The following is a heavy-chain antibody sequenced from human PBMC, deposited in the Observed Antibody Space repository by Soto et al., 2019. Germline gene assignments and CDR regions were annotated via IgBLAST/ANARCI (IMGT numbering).Heavy chain of an antibody. J-gene: IGHJ4*02. CDR1: GGSISSSSYY. CDR2: IYYSGST. D-gene: IGHD3-22*01. V-gene: IGHV4-39*01. Sequence: SETLSLTCTVSGGSISSSSYYWGWIRQPPGKGLEWIGSIYYSGSTYYNPSLKSRVTISVDTSKNQFSLKLSSVTAADTAVYYCASLKTNYYDSSYIDYWGQGTLVTVS. CDR3: ASLKTNYYDSSYIDY.